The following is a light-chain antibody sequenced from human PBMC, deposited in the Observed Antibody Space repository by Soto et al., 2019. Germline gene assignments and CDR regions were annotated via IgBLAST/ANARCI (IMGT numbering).Light chain of an antibody. CDR3: QSYDTNNPWV. V-gene: IGLV6-57*03. CDR1: SGSIASYY. J-gene: IGLJ3*02. CDR2: EDN. Sequence: NFLLTQPHSVSESPGKTITISCTRSSGSIASYYVQWYQQRPGSAPTTVIYEDNQRPSGVPDRLSGSIDSSSNSAFLTISGLKTEDEADYYCQSYDTNNPWVFGGGTKLTVL.